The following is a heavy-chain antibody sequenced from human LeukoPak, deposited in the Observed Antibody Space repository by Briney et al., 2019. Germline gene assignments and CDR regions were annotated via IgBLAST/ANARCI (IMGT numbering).Heavy chain of an antibody. CDR2: IYHSGST. D-gene: IGHD6-19*01. CDR3: ARVEYSSGWYFDY. CDR1: GYSISSGYY. Sequence: KPSETLSLTCAVSGYSISSGYYWGWIRQPPGKGLEWIGSIYHSGSTYYNPSLKSRATISVDTSKNQFSLKLSSVTAADTAVYYCARVEYSSGWYFDYWGQGTLVTVSS. J-gene: IGHJ4*02. V-gene: IGHV4-38-2*01.